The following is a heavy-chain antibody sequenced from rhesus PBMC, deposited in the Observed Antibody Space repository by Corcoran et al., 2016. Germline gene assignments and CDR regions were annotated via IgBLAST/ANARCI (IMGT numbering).Heavy chain of an antibody. CDR1: GGSFSSYC. CDR2: INGNSGST. Sequence: QVQLQESGPGLVKPSETLSLTCAVSGGSFSSYCWSWIRQPPGTGLEWIGEINGNSGSTKYNTALKSRVTNSQDASKNQFTLKLSSGTAADTAVYYCARYKAVGVVNLFDYWGQGVLVTVSS. J-gene: IGHJ4*01. V-gene: IGHV4-80*01. CDR3: ARYKAVGVVNLFDY. D-gene: IGHD2-21*01.